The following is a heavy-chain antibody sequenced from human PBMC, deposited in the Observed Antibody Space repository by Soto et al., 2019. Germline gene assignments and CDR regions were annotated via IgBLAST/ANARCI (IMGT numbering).Heavy chain of an antibody. CDR1: GYTFTGYY. CDR3: ARARNDILTGYYVDY. J-gene: IGHJ4*02. D-gene: IGHD3-9*01. V-gene: IGHV1-2*02. CDR2: INPNSGGT. Sequence: ASVKVSCKASGYTFTGYYMHWVRQAPGQGLEWMGWINPNSGGTNYAQKFQGRVTMTRDTSISTAYMGLSRLRSDDTAVYYCARARNDILTGYYVDYWGQGTLVTVSS.